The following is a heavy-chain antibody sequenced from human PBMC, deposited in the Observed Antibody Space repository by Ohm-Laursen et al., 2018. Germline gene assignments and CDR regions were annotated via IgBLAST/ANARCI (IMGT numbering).Heavy chain of an antibody. V-gene: IGHV4-31*03. CDR3: ARRRENGDSEYYFDS. CDR2: IYYSGST. J-gene: IGHJ4*02. Sequence: TLSLTCTVSGGSISSGGYYWSWIRPHPGKGLEWIGYIYYSGSTYYNPSLKSRVTISVDTSKNQFSLKLSSVTAADTAVYYCARRRENGDSEYYFDSWGQGTLVTVSS. D-gene: IGHD4-17*01. CDR1: GGSISSGGYY.